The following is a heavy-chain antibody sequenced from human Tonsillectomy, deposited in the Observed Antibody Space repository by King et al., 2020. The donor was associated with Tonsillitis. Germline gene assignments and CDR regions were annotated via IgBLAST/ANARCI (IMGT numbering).Heavy chain of an antibody. J-gene: IGHJ4*02. CDR3: ARAVRAAAGTIDY. D-gene: IGHD6-13*01. CDR1: GFSFSSYA. Sequence: QLVQSGGGVVQPGRSLRLSCAASGFSFSSYAMHWVRQAPGKGLEWVAVISYDGSNKYYADSVKGRFTISRDNSKNTLYLQMNSLRAADTAVYYCARAVRAAAGTIDYWGQGTLVTVSS. CDR2: ISYDGSNK. V-gene: IGHV3-30-3*01.